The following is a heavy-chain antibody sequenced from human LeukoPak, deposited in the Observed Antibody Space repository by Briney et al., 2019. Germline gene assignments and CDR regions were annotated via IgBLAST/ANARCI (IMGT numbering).Heavy chain of an antibody. CDR2: IYYSGST. J-gene: IGHJ4*02. Sequence: SETLSLTCTVSGGSISSYYWSWIRQPPGKGLEWIGYIYYSGSTNYNPSLKSRVTISVGTSKNQFSLKLSSVTAADTAVYYCARGDRQLFDYWGQGTLVTVSS. V-gene: IGHV4-59*01. CDR3: ARGDRQLFDY. D-gene: IGHD2-21*02. CDR1: GGSISSYY.